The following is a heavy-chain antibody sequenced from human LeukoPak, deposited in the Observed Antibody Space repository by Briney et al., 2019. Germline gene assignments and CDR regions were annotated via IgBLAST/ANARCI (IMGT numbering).Heavy chain of an antibody. D-gene: IGHD2-2*01. CDR2: ISSSSSYI. CDR3: ARDRIVVVPAAPDAFDI. CDR1: GFTFSSYR. J-gene: IGHJ3*02. V-gene: IGHV3-21*01. Sequence: GGSLRLSCAASGFTFSSYRMNWVRQAPGKGLEWVSSISSSSSYIYYADSVKGRFTISRDNAKNSLYLQMNSLRAEDTAVYYCARDRIVVVPAAPDAFDIWGQGTMVTVSS.